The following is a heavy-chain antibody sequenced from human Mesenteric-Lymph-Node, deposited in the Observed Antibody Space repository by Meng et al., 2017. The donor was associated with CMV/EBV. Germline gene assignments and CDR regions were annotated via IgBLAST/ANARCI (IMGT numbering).Heavy chain of an antibody. Sequence: SETLSLTCSVSGGSVSGANYFWGWIRQPPGKGLEWIGYITYSGNTNYNPSLKGRVTISLDTSKNQVSLRPISVTAADTAPYYCARGATSASNNYPLDLWGQGTLVTVSS. D-gene: IGHD5-12*01. CDR3: ARGATSASNNYPLDL. CDR2: ITYSGNT. CDR1: GGSVSGANYF. J-gene: IGHJ5*02. V-gene: IGHV4-61*01.